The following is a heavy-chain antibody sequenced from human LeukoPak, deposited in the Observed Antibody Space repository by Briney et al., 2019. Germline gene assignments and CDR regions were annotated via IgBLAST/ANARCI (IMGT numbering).Heavy chain of an antibody. CDR1: GFTLSDHY. CDR3: VRLRYSSGWYEDY. Sequence: GGSLRLSCAASGFTLSDHYMDWARQAPGKGLEWVGRTRNKANSYTTEYAASVKGRFTISRDDSKNSLHLQMNSLKAEDTVVYYCVRLRYSSGWYEDYWGQGTLVTVSS. V-gene: IGHV3-72*01. J-gene: IGHJ4*02. CDR2: TRNKANSYTT. D-gene: IGHD6-19*01.